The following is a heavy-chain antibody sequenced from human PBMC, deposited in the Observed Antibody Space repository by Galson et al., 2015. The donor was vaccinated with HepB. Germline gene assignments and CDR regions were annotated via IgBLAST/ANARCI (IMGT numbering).Heavy chain of an antibody. Sequence: SETLSLTCAVYGGSFSGYYWSWIRQPPGKGLEWIGEINHSGSTNYNPSLKSRVTISVDTSKNQFSLKLSSVTAADTAVYYCARAAFRYFDWFPKKQNWFDPWGQRTLVTVSS. D-gene: IGHD3-9*01. V-gene: IGHV4-34*01. CDR2: INHSGST. CDR1: GGSFSGYY. CDR3: ARAAFRYFDWFPKKQNWFDP. J-gene: IGHJ5*02.